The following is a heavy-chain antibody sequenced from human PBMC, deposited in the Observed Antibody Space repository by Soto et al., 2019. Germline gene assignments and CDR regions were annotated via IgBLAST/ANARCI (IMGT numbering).Heavy chain of an antibody. CDR3: ARASRADAFEI. CDR1: GGSISTYY. J-gene: IGHJ3*02. V-gene: IGHV4-59*12. CDR2: IYFSGTT. Sequence: SETLSLTCTVSGGSISTYYWSWIRQSPGGGLEWIGYIYFSGTTNYNPSLKSRVTMSVDTSKIQFSLKLTSVTAADTAMYYCARASRADAFEIWGQGTVVTVSS.